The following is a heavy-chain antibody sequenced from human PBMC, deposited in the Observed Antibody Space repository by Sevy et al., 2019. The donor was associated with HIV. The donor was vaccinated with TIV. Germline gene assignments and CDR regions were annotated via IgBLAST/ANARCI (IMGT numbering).Heavy chain of an antibody. CDR1: GFTFSSYS. CDR3: ARDGVVVATSYIDN. D-gene: IGHD1-26*01. V-gene: IGHV3-30*04. Sequence: GGSLRLSCAASGFTFSSYSMHWVRQAPGKGLEWVSGITYDGSNKYYADSVKGRFTISRDNSKNTLYLQMNSLRAEDTAVYYCARDGVVVATSYIDNWGQGTLVTVSS. J-gene: IGHJ4*02. CDR2: ITYDGSNK.